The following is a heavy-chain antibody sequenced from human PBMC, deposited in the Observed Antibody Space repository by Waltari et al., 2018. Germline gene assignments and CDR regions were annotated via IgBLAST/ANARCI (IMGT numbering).Heavy chain of an antibody. CDR3: ARLPTYYSGSGSYYPGYFDY. V-gene: IGHV4-39*01. D-gene: IGHD3-10*01. J-gene: IGHJ4*02. Sequence: QLQLQESGPGLVKPSETLSLTCTVSGGSISSHSYYWGWFRQPPGKGLEWIGSIYYSGSTFYNPSLKSRVTISVDMSENQFSLKLSSVTAADTAVYYCARLPTYYSGSGSYYPGYFDYWGQGTLVTVSS. CDR1: GGSISSHSYY. CDR2: IYYSGST.